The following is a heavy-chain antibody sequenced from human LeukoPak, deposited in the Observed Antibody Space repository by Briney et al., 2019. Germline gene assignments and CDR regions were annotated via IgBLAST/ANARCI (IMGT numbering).Heavy chain of an antibody. J-gene: IGHJ3*01. D-gene: IGHD6-13*01. Sequence: SETLSLTCSVSGGSISSYYWSWTRQPAGKGIEWIGRIYFTGTTNYNPSLQSRVTMSVDTSKYQFSLELSSVTAADTAVYYCARGSSSSWYSFDFWGQGTVVTVSS. CDR2: IYFTGTT. CDR3: ARGSSSSWYSFDF. CDR1: GGSISSYY. V-gene: IGHV4-4*07.